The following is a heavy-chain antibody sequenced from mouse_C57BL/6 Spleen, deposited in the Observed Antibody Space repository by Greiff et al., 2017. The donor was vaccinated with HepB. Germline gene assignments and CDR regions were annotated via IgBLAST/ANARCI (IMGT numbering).Heavy chain of an antibody. CDR3: ARREKLRYFDY. CDR2: ISDGGSYT. V-gene: IGHV5-4*03. J-gene: IGHJ2*01. D-gene: IGHD1-1*01. CDR1: GFTFSSYA. Sequence: EVKVVESGGGLVKPGGSLKLSCAASGFTFSSYAMSWVRQTPEKRLEWVATISDGGSYTYYPDNVKGRFTISRDNAKNNLYLQMSHLKSEDTAKYYCARREKLRYFDYWGQGTTLTVSS.